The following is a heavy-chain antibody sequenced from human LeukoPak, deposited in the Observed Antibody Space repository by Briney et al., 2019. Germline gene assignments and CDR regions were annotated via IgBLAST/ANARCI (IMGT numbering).Heavy chain of an antibody. D-gene: IGHD3-22*01. Sequence: GGSLRLSYAASGFTFSDYYMSWIRQAPGKGLERLSYIYGIDSTISYAASVKGRFTISRDNAKNSLYLQMNSLRAEDTAVYYCARDAYYYDSSSYYRNAFDIWGQGTVVTVSS. V-gene: IGHV3-11*01. CDR2: IYGIDSTI. CDR1: GFTFSDYY. J-gene: IGHJ3*02. CDR3: ARDAYYYDSSSYYRNAFDI.